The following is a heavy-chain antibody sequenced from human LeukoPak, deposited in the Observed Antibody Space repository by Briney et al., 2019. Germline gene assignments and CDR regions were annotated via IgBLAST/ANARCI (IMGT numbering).Heavy chain of an antibody. D-gene: IGHD3-10*01. CDR3: AKDPSPELAADFDY. V-gene: IGHV3-30*18. CDR1: GFTFSSYG. CDR2: ISYDGSNK. Sequence: GRSLRLSCAASGFTFSSYGMHWVRQAPGKGLEWVAVISYDGSNKYYADSVKGRFTISRDSAKNSLYLQMNSLRAEDTALYYCAKDPSPELAADFDYWGQGTLVTVSS. J-gene: IGHJ4*02.